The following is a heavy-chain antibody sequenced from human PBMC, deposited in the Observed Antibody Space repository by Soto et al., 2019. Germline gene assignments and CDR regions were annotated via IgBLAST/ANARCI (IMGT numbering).Heavy chain of an antibody. CDR3: ARDGIAAAGTSWFDP. Sequence: QVQLVQSGAEEKKPGASVKVSCKASGYTFTSHAMHWVRQAPGQRLEWMGWINAGNGNTKYSQKFQGRVTITTDPSASTAYMELSRLRAEDTAVYYCARDGIAAAGTSWFDPWGQGTLVTVSS. D-gene: IGHD6-13*01. V-gene: IGHV1-3*05. J-gene: IGHJ5*02. CDR1: GYTFTSHA. CDR2: INAGNGNT.